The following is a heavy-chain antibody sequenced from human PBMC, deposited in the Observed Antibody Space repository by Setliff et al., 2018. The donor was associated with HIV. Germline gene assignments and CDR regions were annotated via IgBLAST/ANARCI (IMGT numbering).Heavy chain of an antibody. Sequence: GGSLRLSCAASGFTVSSNYMSWVRQAPGKGLEWVSVIYGGGTTHCADSVKGRFTISRDNSKNTVYLQMNSLRVEDTAVYYCARELYRDYYDSGAQAFGIWGQGTMVTVSS. J-gene: IGHJ3*02. CDR3: ARELYRDYYDSGAQAFGI. V-gene: IGHV3-66*02. D-gene: IGHD3-22*01. CDR1: GFTVSSNY. CDR2: IYGGGTT.